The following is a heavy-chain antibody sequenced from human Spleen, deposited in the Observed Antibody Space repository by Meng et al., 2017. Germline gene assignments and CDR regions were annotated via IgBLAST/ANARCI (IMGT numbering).Heavy chain of an antibody. CDR1: GYTYTHYQ. V-gene: IGHV1-18*01. D-gene: IGHD6-19*01. Sequence: QVQLAQSGAEVKKPGPSVKVSCKASGYTYTHYQMDWVRQAPGQGLEWMGWIHPSGNANYAQKFQGRVTMTTDTSTTTAYMELRSLRSDDSALYYCVKHSSDWSLDSWGQGTLVTVSS. CDR2: IHPSGNA. J-gene: IGHJ4*02. CDR3: VKHSSDWSLDS.